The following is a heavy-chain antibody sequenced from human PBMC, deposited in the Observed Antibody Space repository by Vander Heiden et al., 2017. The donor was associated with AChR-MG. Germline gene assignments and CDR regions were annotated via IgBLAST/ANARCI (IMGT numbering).Heavy chain of an antibody. J-gene: IGHJ4*02. CDR1: GFTFDDYA. CDR2: ISWNSGSI. CDR3: AKDRTGAGLGTSFDY. Sequence: EVQLVESGGGLVQPGRSLRLSCAASGFTFDDYAMHWVRQAPGKGLEWVSGISWNSGSIGYADSVKGRFTISRDNAKNSLYLQMNSLRAEDTALYYCAKDRTGAGLGTSFDYWGQGTLVTVSS. D-gene: IGHD3-10*01. V-gene: IGHV3-9*01.